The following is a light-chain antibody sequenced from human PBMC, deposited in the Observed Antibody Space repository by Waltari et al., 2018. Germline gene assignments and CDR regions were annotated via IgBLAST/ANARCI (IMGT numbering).Light chain of an antibody. CDR2: LEGSGSY. V-gene: IGLV4-60*03. J-gene: IGLJ3*02. CDR3: ETWDSNILWV. CDR1: SGHSSYI. Sequence: QPVLTQSSSASASLGSSVKLTCTLSSGHSSYIIAWHPQQPGKAPRYLMKLEGSGSYNKGSGVPDRFSGSSSGADRYLTISNLQSEDEADYYCETWDSNILWVFGGGTKLTVL.